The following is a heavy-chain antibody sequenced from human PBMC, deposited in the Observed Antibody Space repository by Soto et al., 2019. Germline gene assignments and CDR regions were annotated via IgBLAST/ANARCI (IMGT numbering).Heavy chain of an antibody. CDR1: GFTFSNFA. CDR3: AKDRYGEHLSEGMDV. CDR2: ISYDGNNK. V-gene: IGHV3-30*18. J-gene: IGHJ6*02. D-gene: IGHD4-17*01. Sequence: QVQLVESGRGVVQPGRSLRLSCAASGFTFSNFAMHWVRQAPGKGLEWVAVISYDGNNKYYTDSVKGRFTISRDNSQNTLYLQMNSLRDEDKAVYYCAKDRYGEHLSEGMDVWGQGTTVTGSS.